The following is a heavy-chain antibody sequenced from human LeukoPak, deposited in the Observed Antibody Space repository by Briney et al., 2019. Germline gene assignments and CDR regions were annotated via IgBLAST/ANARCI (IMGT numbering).Heavy chain of an antibody. D-gene: IGHD1-1*01. CDR2: IYYSGST. CDR1: GGSISSYY. CDR3: ARPNWNDLHFDY. J-gene: IGHJ4*02. V-gene: IGHV4-59*12. Sequence: SETLSLTCTVSGGSISSYYWTWIRQPPGKGLEWIGYIYYSGSTNYNPSLKSRVTISVDTSKNQFSVRLTSVTAADTAVYYCARPNWNDLHFDYWGQGTLVTVSS.